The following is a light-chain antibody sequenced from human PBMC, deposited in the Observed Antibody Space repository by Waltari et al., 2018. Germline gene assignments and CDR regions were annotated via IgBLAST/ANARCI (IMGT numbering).Light chain of an antibody. CDR3: CSYAGSYTV. J-gene: IGLJ2*01. V-gene: IGLV2-11*01. Sequence: QSALTQPRSVSGSPGQSVTISCTGTSSNVGGYNSVSWYQQHPGKAPKLMIYDVSKRPPGVPDRFSGSKSGNTASLTISGLQTEDETDYYCCSYAGSYTVFGGGTKLTVL. CDR2: DVS. CDR1: SSNVGGYNS.